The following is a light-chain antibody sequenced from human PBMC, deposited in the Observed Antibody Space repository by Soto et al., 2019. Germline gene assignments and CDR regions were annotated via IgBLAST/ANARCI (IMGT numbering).Light chain of an antibody. CDR3: QQSFNTPGT. J-gene: IGKJ1*01. CDR2: AAS. V-gene: IGKV1-39*01. Sequence: DIQMTQSPSSLSASVGDRVIIACRASQSISSYLNWYQLKPEKAPKLLIYAASSLQSGVPSRFRGSGSGTVFTLIIGSLQPEDFAIYYCQQSFNTPGTFGQGTKV. CDR1: QSISSY.